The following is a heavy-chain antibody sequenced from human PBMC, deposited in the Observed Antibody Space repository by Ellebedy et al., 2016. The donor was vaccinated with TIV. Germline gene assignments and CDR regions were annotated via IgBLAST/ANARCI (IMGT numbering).Heavy chain of an antibody. D-gene: IGHD3-22*01. CDR1: GFTFSSYG. Sequence: GGSLRLSCAASGFTFSSYGMHWVRQAPGKGLEWVAVIWYDGSKTYYADSVKGRLTISRDNSKNTLYLQMNSLRAEDTAVYFCAGGYYYDSSGYSFDYWGQGTLVTVSS. V-gene: IGHV3-33*01. J-gene: IGHJ4*02. CDR3: AGGYYYDSSGYSFDY. CDR2: IWYDGSKT.